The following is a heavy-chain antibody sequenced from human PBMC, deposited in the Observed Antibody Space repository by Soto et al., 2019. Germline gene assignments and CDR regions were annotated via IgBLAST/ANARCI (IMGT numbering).Heavy chain of an antibody. CDR3: ASAPYYYESSGYRL. Sequence: EVQLVESGGGLVQPGGSLRLSCAASGFTFSDHYMDWVRQAPGKGLEWVGRTRNKANSYTTEYAASVKGRFTISRDDSETSLYLQMNRLKTEDTAVYYCASAPYYYESSGYRLWGQGTMVTVSS. CDR2: TRNKANSYTT. V-gene: IGHV3-72*01. J-gene: IGHJ3*01. D-gene: IGHD3-22*01. CDR1: GFTFSDHY.